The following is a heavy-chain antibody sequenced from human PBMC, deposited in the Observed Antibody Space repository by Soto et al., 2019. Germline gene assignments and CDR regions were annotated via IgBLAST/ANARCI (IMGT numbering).Heavy chain of an antibody. D-gene: IGHD1-26*01. Sequence: LSLTCAASGFTFSSYSMNWVRQAPGKGLEWVSYISSSSSTIYYADSVKGRFTISRDNAKNSLYLQMNSLRDEDTAVYYCARDLPSSKSYYFDYWGQGTLVTVSS. CDR3: ARDLPSSKSYYFDY. CDR2: ISSSSSTI. CDR1: GFTFSSYS. V-gene: IGHV3-48*02. J-gene: IGHJ4*02.